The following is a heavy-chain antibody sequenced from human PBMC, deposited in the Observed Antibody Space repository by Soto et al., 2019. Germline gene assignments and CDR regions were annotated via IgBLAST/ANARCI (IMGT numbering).Heavy chain of an antibody. J-gene: IGHJ4*02. CDR2: ISYDGSNK. Sequence: HPGGSLRLSCAASGFTFSSYGMHWVRQAPGKGLEWVAVISYDGSNKYYADSVKGRFTISRDNSKNTLYLQMNSLRAEDTAVYYCAKVRRVTANRLTFDYWGQGTLVTVSS. CDR3: AKVRRVTANRLTFDY. V-gene: IGHV3-30*18. D-gene: IGHD2-21*02. CDR1: GFTFSSYG.